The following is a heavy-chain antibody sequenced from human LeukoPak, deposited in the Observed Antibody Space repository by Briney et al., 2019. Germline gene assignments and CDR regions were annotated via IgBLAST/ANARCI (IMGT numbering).Heavy chain of an antibody. J-gene: IGHJ4*02. CDR2: INSGGST. D-gene: IGHD3-10*01. V-gene: IGHV3-53*01. Sequence: PGGSPRLSCAASGFTVSSNYMNWVRQAPGQGLEWVSVINSGGSTHYPDSVKGRFTISRDNSKNTLYLQMNSLRAEDTAVYYCARDLYYYGSGSDNFLYYWGQGTLVTVSS. CDR3: ARDLYYYGSGSDNFLYY. CDR1: GFTVSSNY.